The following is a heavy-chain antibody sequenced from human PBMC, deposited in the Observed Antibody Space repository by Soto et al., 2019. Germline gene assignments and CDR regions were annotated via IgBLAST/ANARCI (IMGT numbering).Heavy chain of an antibody. CDR2: MNPNSGNT. Sequence: ASVKVSCKASGYTFTSYDINWVRQATGQGLEWMGWMNPNSGNTGYAQKFQGRVTMTRNTSISTAYMELSSLRSEDTAVYYCARGARYCSGGSCPLYYFDYWGKGTLVTVSS. V-gene: IGHV1-8*01. D-gene: IGHD2-15*01. CDR3: ARGARYCSGGSCPLYYFDY. CDR1: GYTFTSYD. J-gene: IGHJ4*02.